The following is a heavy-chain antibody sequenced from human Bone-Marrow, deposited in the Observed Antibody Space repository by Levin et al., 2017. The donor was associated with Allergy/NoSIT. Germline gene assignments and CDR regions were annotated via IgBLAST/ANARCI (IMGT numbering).Heavy chain of an antibody. Sequence: SQTLSLTCTVSGGSVSSGSYYWSWIRQPPGKGLEWIGYIYYSGSTNYNPSLKSRVTISVDTSKNQFSLKLSSVTAADTAVYYCARLGNDYGDLRFDPWGQGTLVTVSS. J-gene: IGHJ5*02. V-gene: IGHV4-61*01. CDR3: ARLGNDYGDLRFDP. CDR1: GGSVSSGSYY. CDR2: IYYSGST. D-gene: IGHD4-17*01.